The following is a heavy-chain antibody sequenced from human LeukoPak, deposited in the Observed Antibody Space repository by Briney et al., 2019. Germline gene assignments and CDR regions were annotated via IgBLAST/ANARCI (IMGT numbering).Heavy chain of an antibody. CDR2: INPNSGGT. Sequence: ASVKVSCKASGYTFTGYYMHWVRQAPGQGLEWMGWINPNSGGTNYAQKFQGRVTTTRDTSISTAYMELSRLRSDDTAVYYCARVVYSSGWYNFDYWGQGTLVTVSS. CDR3: ARVVYSSGWYNFDY. D-gene: IGHD6-19*01. V-gene: IGHV1-2*02. CDR1: GYTFTGYY. J-gene: IGHJ4*02.